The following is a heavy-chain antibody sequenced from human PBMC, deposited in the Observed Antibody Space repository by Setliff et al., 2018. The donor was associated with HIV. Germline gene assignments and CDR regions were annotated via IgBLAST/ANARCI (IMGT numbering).Heavy chain of an antibody. CDR1: GFTFNTYA. D-gene: IGHD3-22*01. CDR2: ISGSGDDT. J-gene: IGHJ4*02. Sequence: GGSLRLSCAASGFTFNTYAMSWVRQAPGKGLEWVSVISGSGDDTQYVDSVKGRFTISRDNSKNTLYLQMSSLRADDTALYYCARQAHPRGFYGSSGLFDSWGQGTLVTVSS. CDR3: ARQAHPRGFYGSSGLFDS. V-gene: IGHV3-23*01.